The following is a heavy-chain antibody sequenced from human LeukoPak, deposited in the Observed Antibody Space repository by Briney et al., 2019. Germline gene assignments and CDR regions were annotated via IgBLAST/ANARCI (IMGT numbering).Heavy chain of an antibody. CDR3: ARLYGDHGAFDI. V-gene: IGHV4-59*08. CDR2: IYYSGST. D-gene: IGHD4-17*01. Sequence: PSETLSLTCTVSGGSISSYYWSWLRQPPGKGLEWIGYIYYSGSTNYIPSLKSRVTISVDTSKNQFSRKLSSVTAADTAVYYCARLYGDHGAFDIWGQGTMVTVSS. CDR1: GGSISSYY. J-gene: IGHJ3*02.